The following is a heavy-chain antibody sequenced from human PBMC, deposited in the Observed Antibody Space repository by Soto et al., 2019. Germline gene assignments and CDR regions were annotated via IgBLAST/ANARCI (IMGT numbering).Heavy chain of an antibody. CDR2: IRSKPNTDAT. J-gene: IGHJ6*03. Sequence: GGSLRLSCAASGFTFSDSAMHWVRQASGKGLEWVGRIRSKPNTDATAYAASVKGRFTISRDDSKNAAYLQMNSLKTEDTAVYYCTRHVDCSGGSCYSGYYYYMDVWGKGTTVTVSS. V-gene: IGHV3-73*01. CDR1: GFTFSDSA. D-gene: IGHD2-15*01. CDR3: TRHVDCSGGSCYSGYYYYMDV.